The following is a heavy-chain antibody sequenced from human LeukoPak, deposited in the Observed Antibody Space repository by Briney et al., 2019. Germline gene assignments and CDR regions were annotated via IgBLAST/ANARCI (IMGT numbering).Heavy chain of an antibody. V-gene: IGHV4-34*01. J-gene: IGHJ6*02. CDR1: GGSFSGYY. D-gene: IGHD4-17*01. Sequence: SETLSLTCAVYGGSFSGYYWSWIRQPPGKGLEWIGEINHSGSTNYNPSLKSRVTISVDTSKNLFSLKLSSVTAADTAVYYCASLALYGDLRCYYYGMDVWGQGTTVTVSS. CDR3: ASLALYGDLRCYYYGMDV. CDR2: INHSGST.